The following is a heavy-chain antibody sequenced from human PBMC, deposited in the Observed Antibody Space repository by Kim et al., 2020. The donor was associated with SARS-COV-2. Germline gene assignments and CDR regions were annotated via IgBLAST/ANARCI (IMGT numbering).Heavy chain of an antibody. CDR2: GGGT. CDR3: AKSGQFDC. D-gene: IGHD3-10*01. V-gene: IGHV3-23*01. Sequence: GGGTYYADSVKDRFIISRDNSKNTRYLQMNSLRAEDTAVYYCAKSGQFDCWGQGTLVTVSS. J-gene: IGHJ4*02.